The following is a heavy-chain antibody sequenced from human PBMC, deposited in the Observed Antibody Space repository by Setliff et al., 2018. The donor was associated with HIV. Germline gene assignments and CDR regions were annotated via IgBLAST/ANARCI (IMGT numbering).Heavy chain of an antibody. V-gene: IGHV1-69*05. CDR1: GYTFTGNY. J-gene: IGHJ6*02. D-gene: IGHD2-21*02. Sequence: GASVKVSCKASGYTFTGNYIHWVRQTPGQGLEWMGGVIPIFGAANYAQKFQARVTITTDESTNTAYMELTSLRSDDSAVYFCARGLRARPRLRGFYHYGMDVWGQGTTVTVSS. CDR2: VIPIFGAA. CDR3: ARGLRARPRLRGFYHYGMDV.